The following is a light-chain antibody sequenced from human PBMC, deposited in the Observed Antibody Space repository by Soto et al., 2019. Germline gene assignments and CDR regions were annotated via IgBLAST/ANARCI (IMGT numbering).Light chain of an antibody. J-gene: IGLJ2*01. CDR2: EVT. CDR1: SSDVGDYNY. Sequence: QSALTQPPSVSGSPGQSVTISCTGTSSDVGDYNYVSWYQHQPDKAPKLMIYEVTKRPSGVPDRFSGSKSGNTASLTVSGLQAEDEADYYCSSYAGSNKFGVFGGGTKVTVL. V-gene: IGLV2-8*01. CDR3: SSYAGSNKFGV.